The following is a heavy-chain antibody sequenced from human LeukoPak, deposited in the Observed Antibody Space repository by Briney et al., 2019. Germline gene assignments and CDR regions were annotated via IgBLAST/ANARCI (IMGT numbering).Heavy chain of an antibody. CDR1: GFTFDDYA. Sequence: PGGSLRLSCAASGFTFDDYAMHWVRQAPGKGLEWVSGICWNSGSIGYADSVKGRFTISRDNAKNSLYLQMNSLRAEDTALYYCAKDISSFFDFYAFDIWGQGTMVTVSS. CDR3: AKDISSFFDFYAFDI. CDR2: ICWNSGSI. V-gene: IGHV3-9*01. D-gene: IGHD3-9*01. J-gene: IGHJ3*02.